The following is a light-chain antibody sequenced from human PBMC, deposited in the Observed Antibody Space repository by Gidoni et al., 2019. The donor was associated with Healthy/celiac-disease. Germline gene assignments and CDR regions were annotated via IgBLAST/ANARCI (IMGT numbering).Light chain of an antibody. J-gene: IGKJ3*01. Sequence: DIVLTQSPGTLSLSPGERATLSCRASQSVSSSYLAWYQQKPGQAPRLLIYGASSRATGIPDRFSGSGSGTDFTLTISRLEPEDFAGYYCQQYGSSLIFTFGPGTKVDIK. CDR1: QSVSSSY. V-gene: IGKV3-20*01. CDR3: QQYGSSLIFT. CDR2: GAS.